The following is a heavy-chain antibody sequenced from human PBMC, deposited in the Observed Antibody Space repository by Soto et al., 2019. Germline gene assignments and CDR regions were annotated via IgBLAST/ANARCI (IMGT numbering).Heavy chain of an antibody. D-gene: IGHD5-12*01. CDR3: AKDRSPDGYNYGAYDY. V-gene: IGHV3-23*01. J-gene: IGHJ4*02. CDR2: ISGSGGST. Sequence: GSLRLSCAASGFTFISYAMSWVRQAPGKGLEWVSAISGSGGSTYYADSVKGRFTISRDNSKNTLYLQMNSLRAEDTAVYYCAKDRSPDGYNYGAYDYWGQGPLVTVSS. CDR1: GFTFISYA.